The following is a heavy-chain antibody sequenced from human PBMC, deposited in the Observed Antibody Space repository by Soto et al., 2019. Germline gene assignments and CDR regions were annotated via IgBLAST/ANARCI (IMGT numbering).Heavy chain of an antibody. D-gene: IGHD5-12*01. J-gene: IGHJ4*02. CDR3: AGDETGYSGYEHFDY. CDR2: ISYDGSNK. Sequence: QVQLVESGGGVVQPGRSLRLSCAASGFTFSSYAMHWVRQAPGKGLEWVAVISYDGSNKYYADSVKGRFTISRDNSKNTLYLEMNSLTAEDTAVYYCAGDETGYSGYEHFDYWGQGGLGTFSA. V-gene: IGHV3-30-3*01. CDR1: GFTFSSYA.